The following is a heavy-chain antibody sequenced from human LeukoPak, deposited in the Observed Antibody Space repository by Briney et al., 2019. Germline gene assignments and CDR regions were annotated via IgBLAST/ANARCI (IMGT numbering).Heavy chain of an antibody. D-gene: IGHD3-3*01. CDR3: AKDKSRFLEWLSFDY. V-gene: IGHV3-9*03. CDR2: ISWNSGSI. CDR1: GFTFEDYA. J-gene: IGHJ4*02. Sequence: GRSLRLSCAASGFTFEDYAMHWVRQAPGKGLEWVSGISWNSGSIGYADSVKGRFTISRDNAKNSLYLQMNSLRAEDMALYYCAKDKSRFLEWLSFDYWGQGTLVTVSS.